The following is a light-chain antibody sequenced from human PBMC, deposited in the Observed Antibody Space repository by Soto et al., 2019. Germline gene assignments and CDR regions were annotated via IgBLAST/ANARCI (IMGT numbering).Light chain of an antibody. CDR1: QSVSSSY. CDR3: QQYGSSPYT. J-gene: IGKJ2*01. CDR2: GAS. V-gene: IGKV3-20*01. Sequence: EIVLTQSPGTLSLSPGERATLSCRASQSVSSSYLAWYQQEPGQAPRLLIYGASSRATGIPDRFSGSGSGTGFTLTISRLEPEDFAVYYCQQYGSSPYTFGQGTKLEIK.